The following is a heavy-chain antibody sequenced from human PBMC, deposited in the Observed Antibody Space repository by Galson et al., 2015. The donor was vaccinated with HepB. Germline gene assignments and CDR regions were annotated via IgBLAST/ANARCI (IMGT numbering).Heavy chain of an antibody. D-gene: IGHD3-9*01. Sequence: SVKVSCKASGYTFTGYYMHWVRQAPGQGLEWMGWINPNSGGTNYAQRFQGWVTMTRDTSISTAYMELSRLRSDDTAVYYCARAISVLRYFDWPLDYWGQGTLVTVSS. CDR3: ARAISVLRYFDWPLDY. V-gene: IGHV1-2*04. CDR2: INPNSGGT. CDR1: GYTFTGYY. J-gene: IGHJ4*02.